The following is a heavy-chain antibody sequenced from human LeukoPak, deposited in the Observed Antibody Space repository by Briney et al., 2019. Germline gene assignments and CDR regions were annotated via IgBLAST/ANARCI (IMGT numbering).Heavy chain of an antibody. CDR1: GFTFSNYA. J-gene: IGHJ4*02. CDR2: ISSSGRAI. Sequence: SGGSLRLSCAASGFTFSNYAMSWVRQAPGKGLEWVSYISSSGRAIYYADSVKGRFTVSRDNAKNSLYLQMNSLRAEDTAVYYCARCPRWAHFDYWGQGTLVTVSS. CDR3: ARCPRWAHFDY. D-gene: IGHD4-23*01. V-gene: IGHV3-48*04.